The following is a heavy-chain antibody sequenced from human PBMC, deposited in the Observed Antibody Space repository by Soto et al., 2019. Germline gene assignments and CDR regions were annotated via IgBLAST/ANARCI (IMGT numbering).Heavy chain of an antibody. D-gene: IGHD6-19*01. J-gene: IGHJ6*02. CDR1: GFTFSSYW. CDR2: IKQDGSEK. V-gene: IGHV3-7*01. Sequence: QPGGSLRLSCAASGFTFSSYWMSWVRQAPGKGLEWVANIKQDGSEKYYVDSVKGRFTISRDNAKNSLYLQMNSLRAEDTAVYYCARGQWPHTGDYYGMDVWGQGTTVTVSS. CDR3: ARGQWPHTGDYYGMDV.